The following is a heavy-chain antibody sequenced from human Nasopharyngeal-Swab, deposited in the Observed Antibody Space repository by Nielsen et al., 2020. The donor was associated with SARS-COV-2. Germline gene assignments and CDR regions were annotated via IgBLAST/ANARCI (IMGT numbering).Heavy chain of an antibody. D-gene: IGHD6-19*01. CDR3: ARSYSSGWYRTIIDS. V-gene: IGHV4-34*01. CDR1: GGSFSGYY. CDR2: INRSGSA. J-gene: IGHJ4*02. Sequence: SETLSLTCAVYGGSFSGYYWTWIRQPPGKGLEWIGEINRSGSANYNPSLEGRVTISVDTSKNQFSLKVSSVTAADTAAYYCARSYSSGWYRTIIDSWGQGTLVTVSS.